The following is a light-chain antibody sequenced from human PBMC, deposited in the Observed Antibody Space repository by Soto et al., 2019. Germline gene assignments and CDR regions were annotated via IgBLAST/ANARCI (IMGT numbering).Light chain of an antibody. Sequence: DIQMTQSPSSLFASVGDRVTITCQASQDISDFLNWYQQKPGKAPKVLIYDTSKLETGVPSRFSGSGSGTHFSLTISSLEPEDFAVYYCQQYGSSPRTFGQGTKVDIK. CDR1: QDISDF. CDR3: QQYGSSPRT. J-gene: IGKJ1*01. V-gene: IGKV1-33*01. CDR2: DTS.